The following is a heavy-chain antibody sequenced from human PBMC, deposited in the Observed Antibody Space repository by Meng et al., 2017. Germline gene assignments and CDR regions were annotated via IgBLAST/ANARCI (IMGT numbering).Heavy chain of an antibody. CDR1: GFTFSDYY. CDR3: ARENFGYYYKYYFDY. D-gene: IGHD3-22*01. V-gene: IGHV3-11*04. CDR2: ISSSGSTI. Sequence: GESLKISCAASGFTFSDYYMSWIRQAPGKGLEWVSYISSSGSTIYYADSVKGRFTISRDNAKNSLYLQMNSLRAEDTAVYYCARENFGYYYKYYFDYWGQGTLVTVSS. J-gene: IGHJ4*02.